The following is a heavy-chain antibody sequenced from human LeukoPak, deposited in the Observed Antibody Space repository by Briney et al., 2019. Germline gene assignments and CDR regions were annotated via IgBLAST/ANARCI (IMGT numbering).Heavy chain of an antibody. J-gene: IGHJ3*02. Sequence: SETLSLTCTVSGGSLGGTSDYWGWLRQPPGKGLEWIGNIFYSGSTYYNPSLKSRVSISVDTSNNQFSLNLTSVTAADTAVYYCAKDRMVTTGLGALDIWGPGTLVTVSS. CDR1: GGSLGGTSDY. V-gene: IGHV4-39*02. CDR3: AKDRMVTTGLGALDI. CDR2: IFYSGST. D-gene: IGHD4-17*01.